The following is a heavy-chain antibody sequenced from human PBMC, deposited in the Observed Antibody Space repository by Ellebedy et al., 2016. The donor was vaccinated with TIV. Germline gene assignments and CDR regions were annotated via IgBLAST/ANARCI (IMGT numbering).Heavy chain of an antibody. CDR3: ATLTGSGHPNYFYYGMDV. CDR1: GYTFTAYY. D-gene: IGHD1-26*01. Sequence: ASVKVSCXASGYTFTAYYMHWVRQAPGQGLEWMGWINPDSAGTNYAQNFQGRVTMPRDTSISTAYMELSRLRSDDTAVYCCATLTGSGHPNYFYYGMDVWGQGTTVTVSS. J-gene: IGHJ6*02. CDR2: INPDSAGT. V-gene: IGHV1-2*02.